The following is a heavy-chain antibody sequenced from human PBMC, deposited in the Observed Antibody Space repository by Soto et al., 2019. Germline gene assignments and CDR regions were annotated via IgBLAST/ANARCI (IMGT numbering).Heavy chain of an antibody. Sequence: QVQLQESGPGLVKPSQTLSLTCTVSGASITSGDSYWSWIRQSPGKGLEWIGYTYYSGGTYYNPSLRSRVTISVDTSKNQFSLKLCSVTAADTAVYYCARVSPYSSGFGGFDYWGQGTLATLSS. V-gene: IGHV4-30-4*01. CDR2: TYYSGGT. D-gene: IGHD6-19*01. CDR1: GASITSGDSY. J-gene: IGHJ4*02. CDR3: ARVSPYSSGFGGFDY.